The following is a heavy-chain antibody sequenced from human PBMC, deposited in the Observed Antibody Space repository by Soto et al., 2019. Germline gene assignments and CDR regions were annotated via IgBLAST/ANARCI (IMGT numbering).Heavy chain of an antibody. Sequence: PGGSLRLSCAASGFTFSSYEMNWVRQAPGKGLEWVSYISSSGSTIYYADSVKGRFTITRDNAKNSLYLQMNSLRAEDTAVYYCARDDYGDYMSPYYYYGMDVWGQGTTVTVSS. V-gene: IGHV3-48*03. J-gene: IGHJ6*02. CDR3: ARDDYGDYMSPYYYYGMDV. CDR2: ISSSGSTI. CDR1: GFTFSSYE. D-gene: IGHD4-17*01.